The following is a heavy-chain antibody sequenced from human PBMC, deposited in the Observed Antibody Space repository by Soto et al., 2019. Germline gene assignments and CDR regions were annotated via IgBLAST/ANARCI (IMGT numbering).Heavy chain of an antibody. D-gene: IGHD3-22*01. CDR2: ISAYNGNT. Sequence: ASVKVSCKASGYTFTSYGISWVRKAHGQGLEWMGWISAYNGNTNYAQKLQGRVTMTTDTSTSTAYMELRSLRSDDTAVYYCARDLIPPYYYDSSGYYPFDYWG. CDR3: ARDLIPPYYYDSSGYYPFDY. CDR1: GYTFTSYG. J-gene: IGHJ4*01. V-gene: IGHV1-18*04.